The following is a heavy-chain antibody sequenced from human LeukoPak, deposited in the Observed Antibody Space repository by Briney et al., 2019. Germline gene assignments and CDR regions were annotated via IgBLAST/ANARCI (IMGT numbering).Heavy chain of an antibody. J-gene: IGHJ4*02. CDR2: ISWNSGNI. CDR3: AASPYDAKWRDY. Sequence: GRSLRLSCAASGFTFDDYAMHWVRQAPGKGLEWVSGISWNSGNIGYADSVKGRFTISRDNAKNTLYLQMNSLRAEDSAVYYCAASPYDAKWRDYWGRGTLVTVSS. CDR1: GFTFDDYA. V-gene: IGHV3-9*01. D-gene: IGHD3-16*01.